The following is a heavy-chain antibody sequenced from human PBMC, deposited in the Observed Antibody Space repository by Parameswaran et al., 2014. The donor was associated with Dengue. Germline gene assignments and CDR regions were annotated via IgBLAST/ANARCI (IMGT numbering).Heavy chain of an antibody. CDR2: IHYSGST. V-gene: IGHV4-31*02. D-gene: IGHD3-9*01. J-gene: IGHJ3*02. Sequence: RWIRQPPGKGLEWIGNIHYSGSTYYNESLKSRVTISMDTSKTQFSLNLTSVTAADTAVYYCARDSPLDILTGRSAFDIWGQGTMVTVSS. CDR3: ARDSPLDILTGRSAFDI.